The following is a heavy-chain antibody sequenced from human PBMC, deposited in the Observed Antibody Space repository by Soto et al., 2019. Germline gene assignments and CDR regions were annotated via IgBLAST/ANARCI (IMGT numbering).Heavy chain of an antibody. CDR1: GFTFSGYW. J-gene: IGHJ5*02. Sequence: EVQLVESGGGVVPPGGSLRLSCAASGFTFSGYWMHWVRQAPGKGLMWVSRINGDGRTTNYADSVKRRFTISRENAKNTLYLQMNSLRAEDTAVYYCARAAYGEYWFDPWGQGTLVTVSS. CDR2: INGDGRTT. D-gene: IGHD4-17*01. V-gene: IGHV3-74*01. CDR3: ARAAYGEYWFDP.